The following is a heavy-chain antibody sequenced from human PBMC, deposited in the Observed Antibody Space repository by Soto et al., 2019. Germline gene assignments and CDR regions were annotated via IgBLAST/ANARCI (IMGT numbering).Heavy chain of an antibody. V-gene: IGHV1-69*06. CDR1: GGTFSSYA. Sequence: ASVKVSCKASGGTFSSYAISWVRQAPGQGLEWMGGIIPIFGTANYAQKFQGRVTITADKSTSTAYMELSSLRSEDTAVYYCARSGDILTGGEGYYYYGMDVWGQGTTVTVSS. J-gene: IGHJ6*02. CDR3: ARSGDILTGGEGYYYYGMDV. D-gene: IGHD3-9*01. CDR2: IIPIFGTA.